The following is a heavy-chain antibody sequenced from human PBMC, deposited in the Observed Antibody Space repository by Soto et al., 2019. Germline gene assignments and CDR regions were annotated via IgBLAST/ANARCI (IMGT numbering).Heavy chain of an antibody. V-gene: IGHV1-69*01. Sequence: QVQLVQSGAEVKKPGSSVKVSCKASGGTFSNYAISWVRQAPGQGLEWMGGIIPIFGTANYAQKFQGRVTITADESTSTAYMELSSLRSEDTAVYYCARCGSYGGYYYYGMDVWGQGTTVTVSS. J-gene: IGHJ6*02. CDR3: ARCGSYGGYYYYGMDV. CDR1: GGTFSNYA. CDR2: IIPIFGTA. D-gene: IGHD1-26*01.